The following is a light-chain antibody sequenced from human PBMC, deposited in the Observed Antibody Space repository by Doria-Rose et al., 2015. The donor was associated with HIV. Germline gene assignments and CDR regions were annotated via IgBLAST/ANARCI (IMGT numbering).Light chain of an antibody. CDR3: QQSNSFPIT. Sequence: VSASVGDRVTITCRASEAISSWLVWYQQKPGKAPKVLIYAASTLQSGVPSRFSGSGFGTDFTLTISNLQLEDFATYYCQQSNSFPITFGQGTRLEIK. CDR1: EAISSW. CDR2: AAS. V-gene: IGKV1-12*01. J-gene: IGKJ5*01.